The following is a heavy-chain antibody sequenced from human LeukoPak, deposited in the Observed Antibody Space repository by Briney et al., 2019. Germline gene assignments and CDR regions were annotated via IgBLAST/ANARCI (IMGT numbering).Heavy chain of an antibody. D-gene: IGHD2-2*01. J-gene: IGHJ4*02. V-gene: IGHV3-20*04. CDR1: GFAFAEHG. CDR3: ARAPITSPFYFDY. CDR2: INWSGGST. Sequence: GGSLRLSCIASGFAFAEHGMSWVRHVPGKGLEWVSGINWSGGSTGYADPLRGRFTISRDNAKNSLYLQMDSLRAEDTALYYCARAPITSPFYFDYWGQGTLVTVSS.